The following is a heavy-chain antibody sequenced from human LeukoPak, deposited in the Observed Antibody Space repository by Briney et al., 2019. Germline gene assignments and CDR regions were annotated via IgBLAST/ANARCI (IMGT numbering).Heavy chain of an antibody. Sequence: SVKVSCKASGGTFSSYAIGWVRQAPGQGLEWMGRIIPILGIANYAQKFQGRVTITADKSTSTAYMELSSLRSEDTAVYYCARDIGRDGYSYWGQGTLVTVSS. D-gene: IGHD5-24*01. CDR1: GGTFSSYA. CDR2: IIPILGIA. J-gene: IGHJ4*02. CDR3: ARDIGRDGYSY. V-gene: IGHV1-69*04.